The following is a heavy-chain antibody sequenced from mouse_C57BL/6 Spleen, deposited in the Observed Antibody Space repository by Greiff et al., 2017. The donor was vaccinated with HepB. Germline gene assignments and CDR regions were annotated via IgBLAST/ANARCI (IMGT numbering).Heavy chain of an antibody. J-gene: IGHJ3*01. CDR1: GFTFSSYA. Sequence: DVHLVESGGGLVKPGGSLKLSCAASGFTFSSYAMSWVRQTPEKRLEWVATISDGGSYTYYPDNVKGRFTISRDNAKNNLYLQMSHLKSEDTAMYYCARDSIDYWGQGTLVTVSA. CDR3: ARDSIDY. V-gene: IGHV5-4*01. CDR2: ISDGGSYT.